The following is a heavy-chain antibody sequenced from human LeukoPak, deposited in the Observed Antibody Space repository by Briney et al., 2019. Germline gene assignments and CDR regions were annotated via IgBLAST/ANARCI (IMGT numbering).Heavy chain of an antibody. Sequence: SETLTLTCSVSGCSISSSSYYWGWIRQPPGKGLEWIGTMYYSGITYYNPCLKSRVTNSVDTSKNQFTLKVSSVTAADTAVYYCARSNWDSNVGIDYWGQGILVIVSS. CDR2: MYYSGIT. CDR3: ARSNWDSNVGIDY. V-gene: IGHV4-39*01. J-gene: IGHJ4*02. D-gene: IGHD1-7*01. CDR1: GCSISSSSYY.